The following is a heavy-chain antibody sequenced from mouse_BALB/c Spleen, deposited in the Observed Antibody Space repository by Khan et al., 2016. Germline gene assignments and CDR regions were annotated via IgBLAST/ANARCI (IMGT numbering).Heavy chain of an antibody. CDR3: ARGGWLLGYFDY. Sequence: QVQLQQSGAELARPGASVKMSCKASGYTFTSYTMFWVKQRPGQGLEWIGYINPSSDYTDYNQKFKDKATLTADKSSSTAYMQLNSLTSEDSAVYSCARGGWLLGYFDYWGQGTTLTVSS. CDR1: GYTFTSYT. D-gene: IGHD2-3*01. V-gene: IGHV1-4*01. J-gene: IGHJ2*01. CDR2: INPSSDYT.